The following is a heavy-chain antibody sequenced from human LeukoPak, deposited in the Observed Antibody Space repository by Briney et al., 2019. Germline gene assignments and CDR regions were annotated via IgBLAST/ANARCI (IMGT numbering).Heavy chain of an antibody. D-gene: IGHD3-10*01. Sequence: PSQTLSLTCTVSGGSISSGSYYWSWIRQPAGKGLEWIGSIYYSGSTYYNPSLKSRVTISVDTSKNQFSLKLSSVTAADTAVYYCARILWFGELYYFDYWGQGTLVTVSS. CDR3: ARILWFGELYYFDY. J-gene: IGHJ4*02. CDR2: IYYSGST. V-gene: IGHV4-39*01. CDR1: GGSISSGSYY.